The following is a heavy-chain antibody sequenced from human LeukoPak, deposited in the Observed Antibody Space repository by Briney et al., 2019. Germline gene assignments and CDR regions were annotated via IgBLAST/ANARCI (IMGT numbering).Heavy chain of an antibody. D-gene: IGHD7-27*01. V-gene: IGHV3-21*01. CDR1: GLNLIPYG. CDR2: ISASSDYT. J-gene: IGHJ4*02. Sequence: GGSLRLSCAASGLNLIPYGRTWFGLCPGRDWKWVSSISASSDYTYYADSVTGRFTISRDNAKNSLYLQMNSLRAEDTAVYYCAQLKLGTQDYWGQGTLVTVSS. CDR3: AQLKLGTQDY.